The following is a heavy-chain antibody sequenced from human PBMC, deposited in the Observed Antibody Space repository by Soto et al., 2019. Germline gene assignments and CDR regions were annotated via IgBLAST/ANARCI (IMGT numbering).Heavy chain of an antibody. V-gene: IGHV5-51*01. D-gene: IGHD5-18*01. CDR2: INPDDSDT. CDR3: ARRLYTAMLNAHFDY. Sequence: PGESLKISCKGSGYSFTNYWIAWVRQMPGKGLEWMGIINPDDSDTTYSPSFQGQVTISADKSINTAYLQWSSLRASDTAMYYCARRLYTAMLNAHFDYWGQGTLVTVSS. CDR1: GYSFTNYW. J-gene: IGHJ4*02.